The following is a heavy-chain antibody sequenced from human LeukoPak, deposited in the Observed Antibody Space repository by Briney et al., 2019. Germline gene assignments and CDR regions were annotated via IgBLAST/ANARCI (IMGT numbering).Heavy chain of an antibody. CDR2: ISAYNGNT. V-gene: IGHV1-18*01. J-gene: IGHJ4*02. CDR1: GYTFTSYG. D-gene: IGHD3-10*01. Sequence: ASVKVSCKASGYTFTSYGISWVRQAPGQGLEWMGWISAYNGNTNYAQKLQGRVTMTTDTSASTAYMELRSLRSDDTAVYYCARGWITMVRGVIISYGSFDYWGQGTLVTVSS. CDR3: ARGWITMVRGVIISYGSFDY.